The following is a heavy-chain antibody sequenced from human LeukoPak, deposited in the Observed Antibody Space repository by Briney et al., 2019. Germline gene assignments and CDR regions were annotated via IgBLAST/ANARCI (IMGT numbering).Heavy chain of an antibody. J-gene: IGHJ5*02. CDR2: ISGSGGST. Sequence: QPGGSLRLSCAASGFTFSSYAMSWVRQAPGKGLEWVSAISGSGGSTYYADSVKGRFTISRDNSKNTLYLQMNSLRAEDTAVYYCAKDLRFSRFVVVPAAPFDPWGQGTLVTVSS. D-gene: IGHD2-2*01. CDR3: AKDLRFSRFVVVPAAPFDP. CDR1: GFTFSSYA. V-gene: IGHV3-23*01.